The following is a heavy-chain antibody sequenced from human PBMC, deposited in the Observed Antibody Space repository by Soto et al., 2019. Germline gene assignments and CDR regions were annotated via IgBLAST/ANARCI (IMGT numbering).Heavy chain of an antibody. CDR3: AGESPGFYGMSFDL. CDR1: GFTVSTNY. Sequence: EVQLVESGGGLIQPGGSLRLSCTASGFTVSTNYMAWVRRAAGKGLEWVSVIFASGKTYYADAVKGRFTVSRDKSQNTLFLPMSSLTVEDTAVYYCAGESPGFYGMSFDLWGQGTAVTVSS. V-gene: IGHV3-53*01. D-gene: IGHD3-22*01. CDR2: IFASGKT. J-gene: IGHJ3*01.